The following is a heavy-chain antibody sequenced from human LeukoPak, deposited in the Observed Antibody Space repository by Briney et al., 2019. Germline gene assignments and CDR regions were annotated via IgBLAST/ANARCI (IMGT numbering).Heavy chain of an antibody. Sequence: PAETLSLTCTVSGCSISSGGYYWSWIRPHPGKGLEWIGYIYYSGSSYYNPSLKSRVTISVDAPRNQFSLKLGSVTAEDTGVYYCARYSLYSNYPPQGCDIWGQRTVVSVSS. J-gene: IGHJ3*02. CDR1: GCSISSGGYY. D-gene: IGHD4-11*01. CDR3: ARYSLYSNYPPQGCDI. V-gene: IGHV4-31*03. CDR2: IYYSGSS.